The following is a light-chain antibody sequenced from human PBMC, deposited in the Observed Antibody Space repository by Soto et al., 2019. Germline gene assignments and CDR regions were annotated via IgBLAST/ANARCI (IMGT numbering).Light chain of an antibody. CDR3: QQYGSSLFT. V-gene: IGKV3-20*01. J-gene: IGKJ3*01. Sequence: DMGLRQSTGTLSFSPGEGATLSSRASQSVSSKYLAWYQQKPGQAPRVLIYGTSIRASGVPERFSGGGSGTDFTLTITRLEPEDFAVYYCQQYGSSLFTFGPGTKVDI. CDR1: QSVSSKY. CDR2: GTS.